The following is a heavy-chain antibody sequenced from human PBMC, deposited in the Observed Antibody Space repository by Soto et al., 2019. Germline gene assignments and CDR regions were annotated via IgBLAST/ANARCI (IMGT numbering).Heavy chain of an antibody. D-gene: IGHD1-1*01. Sequence: QVHLVQSGAEVKKPGASVKVSCKASGYTFTSYGITWVRQAPGQGLEWMGWISAHNGNTDYAQKFQGRVIVTRDTSTSTAYMELRSLRSDDTAVYCCARGRYGDYWGQGALVTVSS. J-gene: IGHJ4*02. CDR1: GYTFTSYG. CDR3: ARGRYGDY. V-gene: IGHV1-18*01. CDR2: ISAHNGNT.